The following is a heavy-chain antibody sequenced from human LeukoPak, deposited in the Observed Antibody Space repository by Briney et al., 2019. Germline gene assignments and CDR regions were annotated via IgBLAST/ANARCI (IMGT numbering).Heavy chain of an antibody. J-gene: IGHJ4*02. CDR3: ARAPTSSYGDYRGGWGDFDY. V-gene: IGHV4-39*01. Sequence: PSETLSLTCTVSGGSISSNTYYWGWIRQPPGKGLEWIGSIYYGGTTNYNPSLKSRVTIFVDTSKNQFSLRLSSVTAADTAVYYCARAPTSSYGDYRGGWGDFDYWGQGTLVTVSS. D-gene: IGHD4-17*01. CDR2: IYYGGTT. CDR1: GGSISSNTYY.